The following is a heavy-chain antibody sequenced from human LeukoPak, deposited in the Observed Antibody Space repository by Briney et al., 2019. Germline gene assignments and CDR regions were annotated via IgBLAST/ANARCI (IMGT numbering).Heavy chain of an antibody. CDR2: IWYDGSNK. J-gene: IGHJ6*03. D-gene: IGHD2-15*01. V-gene: IGHV3-33*01. Sequence: HPGRSLTLSCAASGFTFSSYGMPWVRQAPGKGLEWVAVIWYDGSNKYYADSVKGRFTISRDNSKNTLYLEMNSLRAEDTAVYYCGRGSITVAATPPDYYYYMDVWGKGTTVTVSS. CDR1: GFTFSSYG. CDR3: GRGSITVAATPPDYYYYMDV.